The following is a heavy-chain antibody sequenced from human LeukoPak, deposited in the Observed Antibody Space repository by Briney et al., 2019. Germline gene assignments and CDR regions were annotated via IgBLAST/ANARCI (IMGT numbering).Heavy chain of an antibody. Sequence: GGSLRLSCAASGFTFSSYSMNWVRQAPGKGLEWVSSISSSSSYIYYADSVKGRFTISRDNAKNSLYLQMNSLRAEDTAVYYCARGEARGGDAAFDYWGQGTLVTVSS. CDR2: ISSSSSYI. V-gene: IGHV3-21*01. D-gene: IGHD2-21*02. J-gene: IGHJ4*02. CDR1: GFTFSSYS. CDR3: ARGEARGGDAAFDY.